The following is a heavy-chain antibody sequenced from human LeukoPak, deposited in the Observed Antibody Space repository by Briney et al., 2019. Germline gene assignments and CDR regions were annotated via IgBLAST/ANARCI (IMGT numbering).Heavy chain of an antibody. D-gene: IGHD6-13*01. V-gene: IGHV3-9*03. CDR1: GFTFDDYA. CDR2: ISWTSGSI. J-gene: IGHJ4*02. CDR3: VKDMGYSSSQGIDH. Sequence: GRSLRLSCAASGFTFDDYAMHWVRQAPGKGLEWVSGISWTSGSIGYADSVKGRFTISRGNAKNSLYLQMNSLRAEDMALYYCVKDMGYSSSQGIDHWGQGTLVTVSS.